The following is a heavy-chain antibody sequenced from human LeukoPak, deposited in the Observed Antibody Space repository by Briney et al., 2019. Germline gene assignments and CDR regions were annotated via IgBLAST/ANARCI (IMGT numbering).Heavy chain of an antibody. Sequence: GGSLRLSCAASGFTFSSYSMNRVRQAPGKGLEWVSYISSSSSTIYYADSVKGRFTISRDNAKNSLYLQMNSLRAEDTAVYYCARGGETGDRFLYYYYYMDVWGKGTTVTVSS. V-gene: IGHV3-48*01. J-gene: IGHJ6*03. D-gene: IGHD7-27*01. CDR3: ARGGETGDRFLYYYYYMDV. CDR2: ISSSSSTI. CDR1: GFTFSSYS.